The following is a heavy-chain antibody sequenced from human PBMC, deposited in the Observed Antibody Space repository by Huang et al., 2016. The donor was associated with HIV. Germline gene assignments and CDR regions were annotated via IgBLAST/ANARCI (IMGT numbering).Heavy chain of an antibody. CDR3: ARSEPSRYYFDY. CDR1: GLTFSNYA. V-gene: IGHV3-30-3*01. CDR2: ISNEGSTK. Sequence: QVQLVESGGGVVQPGTSLRLSCAAIGLTFSNYAMNWVRKAPGKGREWVAVISNEGSTKYYADSVKGRFTSSRDNSKNTVYLQMNSLRAEDTAVYYCARSEPSRYYFDYWGQGTLVTVSS. J-gene: IGHJ4*02.